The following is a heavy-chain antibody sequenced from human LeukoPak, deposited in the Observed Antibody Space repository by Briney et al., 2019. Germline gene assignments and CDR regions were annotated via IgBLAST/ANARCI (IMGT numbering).Heavy chain of an antibody. Sequence: GGSLRLSCAASGFTASGNYMSWVRQAPGKGLEWVSVIYSGGTTHYTDSVKGRFTISRDDAKNTLYLQMTSLRAEDTAVYYCARLTVLSFGVDCWGQGTLVTVSS. CDR2: IYSGGTT. J-gene: IGHJ4*02. D-gene: IGHD3-10*01. V-gene: IGHV3-66*04. CDR3: ARLTVLSFGVDC. CDR1: GFTASGNY.